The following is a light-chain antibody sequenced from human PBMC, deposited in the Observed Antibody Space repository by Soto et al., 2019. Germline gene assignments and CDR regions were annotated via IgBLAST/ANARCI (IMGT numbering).Light chain of an antibody. J-gene: IGKJ1*01. CDR3: QQYNTYLTWT. CDR1: QNIGSY. V-gene: IGKV1-13*02. CDR2: GAS. Sequence: IQMTQSPSSLSASVRDTVTITCRASQNIGSYLNWYQQKPGKAPRLLIYGASNLESGVPSRFSGSGSGTQFTLTISSLQPEDAATYYCQQYNTYLTWTFGQGTKV.